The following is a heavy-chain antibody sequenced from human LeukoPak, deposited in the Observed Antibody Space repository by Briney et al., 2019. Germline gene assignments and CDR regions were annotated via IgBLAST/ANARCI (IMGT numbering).Heavy chain of an antibody. D-gene: IGHD3-16*02. Sequence: SETLSLTCTVSGGSISSYYWSWIRQPAGKGLEWIGRIYTSGSTNYNPSLKSRVTISVDTSKNQFSLKLSSVTAADTAVYYCAREIWSNDYVWGSYRYYFDYWGQGTLVTVSS. CDR2: IYTSGST. CDR1: GGSISSYY. J-gene: IGHJ4*02. V-gene: IGHV4-4*07. CDR3: AREIWSNDYVWGSYRYYFDY.